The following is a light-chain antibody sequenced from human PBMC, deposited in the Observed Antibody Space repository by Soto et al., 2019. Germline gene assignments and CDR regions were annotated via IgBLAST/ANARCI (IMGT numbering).Light chain of an antibody. V-gene: IGLV3-27*01. Sequence: SYELTQPSSVSVSPGQTARITCSGDVLAKKYARWFQQKPGQAPVLVIYKDSERPSGIPERFSGSSSGTTVTLTISGAQAEDEADYYCYSAADNNLGVFGGGTKLTVL. CDR3: YSAADNNLGV. J-gene: IGLJ3*02. CDR1: VLAKKY. CDR2: KDS.